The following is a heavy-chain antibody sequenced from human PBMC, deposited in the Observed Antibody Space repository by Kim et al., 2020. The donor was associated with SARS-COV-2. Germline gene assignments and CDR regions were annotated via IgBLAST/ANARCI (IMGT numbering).Heavy chain of an antibody. CDR2: IYSGGST. D-gene: IGHD6-19*01. J-gene: IGHJ6*02. CDR1: GFTVSSNY. Sequence: GGSLRLSCAASGFTVSSNYMSWVRQAPGKGLEWVSVIYSGGSTYYADSVKGRFTISRDNSKNTLYLQMNSLRAEDTAVYYCARDRGGSGWDYYYYYGMDVWGQGTTVTVSS. CDR3: ARDRGGSGWDYYYYYGMDV. V-gene: IGHV3-66*02.